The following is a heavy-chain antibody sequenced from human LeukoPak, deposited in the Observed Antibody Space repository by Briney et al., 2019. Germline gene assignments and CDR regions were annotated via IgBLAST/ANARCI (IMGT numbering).Heavy chain of an antibody. CDR2: INHSGST. J-gene: IGHJ4*02. D-gene: IGHD4-17*01. Sequence: SETLSLTCAVYGGSFSGYYWGWIRQPRGKGLEWIGEINHSGSTNYNPSLKSRVTISVDTSKNQFSLKLSSVTAADTAVYYCARGLTVTTSDDYWGQGTLVTVSS. CDR3: ARGLTVTTSDDY. CDR1: GGSFSGYY. V-gene: IGHV4-34*01.